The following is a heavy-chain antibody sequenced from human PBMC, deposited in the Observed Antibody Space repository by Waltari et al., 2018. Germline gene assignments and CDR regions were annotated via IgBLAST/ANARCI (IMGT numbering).Heavy chain of an antibody. CDR3: ATALGDSSSASRPFDF. CDR1: GYTFSNYS. CDR2: VDPEDGET. D-gene: IGHD6-19*01. Sequence: EVQLLQSGAELKEPGTTVRIPCKVSGYTFSNYSIHWGQQAPGKGLRWMGRVDPEDGETIYADNFHGRVTISADTSTDTAFMELSSLRSEDTAVFYCATALGDSSSASRPFDFWGQGTMITVSS. J-gene: IGHJ3*01. V-gene: IGHV1-69-2*01.